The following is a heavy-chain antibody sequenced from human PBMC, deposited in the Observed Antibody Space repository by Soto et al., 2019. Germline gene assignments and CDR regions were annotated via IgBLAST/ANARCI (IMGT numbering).Heavy chain of an antibody. V-gene: IGHV3-66*01. CDR2: IYSDGST. Sequence: EVQVVESGGDLVQPGGSLRLSCAASGFNVNSDYMNWVRQAPGKGLEWVSVIYSDGSTYYADSVKGRFSISRDNSKNMLNLEMSSLRADDTAVYYCARDPGLRNGMSAWGRGTTVTVSS. CDR1: GFNVNSDY. J-gene: IGHJ6*02. CDR3: ARDPGLRNGMSA.